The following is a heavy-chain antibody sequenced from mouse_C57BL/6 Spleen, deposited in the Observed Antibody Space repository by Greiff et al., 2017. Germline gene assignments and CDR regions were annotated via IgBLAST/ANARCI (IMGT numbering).Heavy chain of an antibody. D-gene: IGHD2-2*01. CDR1: GYTFTSYW. CDR2: IDPADGYT. Sequence: QVQLQQSGAELVMPGASVKLSCKASGYTFTSYWMHWVKQRPGQGLEWIGEIDPADGYTNYHQTFKGKYTLTVDKSSSTAYMQLSSLTSEDSAVYYCSRWGGYLFDYWGQGTTVTVSS. V-gene: IGHV1-69*01. J-gene: IGHJ2*01. CDR3: SRWGGYLFDY.